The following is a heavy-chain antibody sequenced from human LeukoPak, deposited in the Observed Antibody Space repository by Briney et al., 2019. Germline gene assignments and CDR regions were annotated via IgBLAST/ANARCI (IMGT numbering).Heavy chain of an antibody. J-gene: IGHJ4*02. V-gene: IGHV3-21*01. D-gene: IGHD5-18*01. CDR3: ARDGGYSYGFDY. CDR2: ISSSSSYI. CDR1: GFTFSSYS. Sequence: GGSLRLSCAASGFTFSSYSMNWVRQAPGKGLEWVSSISSSSSYIYYADSVKGRFTISRDNAKNSLYLQMNSLRAEDTAVYYCARDGGYSYGFDYWGQGTLVTVSS.